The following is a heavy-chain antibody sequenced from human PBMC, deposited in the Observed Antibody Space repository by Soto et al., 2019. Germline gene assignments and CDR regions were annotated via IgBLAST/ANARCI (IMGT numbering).Heavy chain of an antibody. D-gene: IGHD3-9*01. J-gene: IGHJ4*02. V-gene: IGHV4-59*01. CDR3: ARGPLYYDILTGYYIPDYFDF. Sequence: PSETLSLTCTVSGGSISSYYWSWIRQPPGKGLEWIGYIYYSGSTNYNPSLKSRVTISVDTSKNQFSLKLSSVTAADTAVYYCARGPLYYDILTGYYIPDYFDFWGQGAQVIVSS. CDR1: GGSISSYY. CDR2: IYYSGST.